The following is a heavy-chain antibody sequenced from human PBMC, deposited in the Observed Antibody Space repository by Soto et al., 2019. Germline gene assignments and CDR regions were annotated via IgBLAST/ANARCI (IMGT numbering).Heavy chain of an antibody. CDR2: IYYSGST. CDR1: GCSISSYY. D-gene: IGHD3-10*01. Sequence: AGTLYITITVSGCSISSYYWSWIRPPPGKGLEWIGYIYYSGSTNYNPSLKSRVTVSVDTSKNQFSLKLSSVTAADTAVYYCAKSLGRGAARDGWFDPWGQGTLVNVSS. J-gene: IGHJ5*02. V-gene: IGHV4-59*01. CDR3: AKSLGRGAARDGWFDP.